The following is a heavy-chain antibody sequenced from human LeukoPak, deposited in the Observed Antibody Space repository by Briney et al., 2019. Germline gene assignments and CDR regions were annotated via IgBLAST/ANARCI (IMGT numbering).Heavy chain of an antibody. D-gene: IGHD2-15*01. V-gene: IGHV5-51*01. CDR2: IYPGDSDT. CDR3: ARVRYCSGGSCYTDEYFQH. J-gene: IGHJ1*01. Sequence: GESLKISCKGSEYSFTSYWIGWVRQMPGKGLEWMGIIYPGDSDTRYSPSFQGQVTISADKSISTAYLQWSSLKASDTAMYYCARVRYCSGGSCYTDEYFQHWGQGTLVTVSS. CDR1: EYSFTSYW.